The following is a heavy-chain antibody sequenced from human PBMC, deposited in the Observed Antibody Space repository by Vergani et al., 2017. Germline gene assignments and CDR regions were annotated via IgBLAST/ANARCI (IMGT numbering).Heavy chain of an antibody. CDR2: ISGSGGTT. V-gene: IGHV3-23*01. J-gene: IGHJ6*02. D-gene: IGHD2-2*01. CDR1: GFTFSSSA. Sequence: EVQLLESGGGLVQPGGSLRLSCAASGFTFSSSAMSWVRQVPGKGLEWVSGISGSGGTTYYANSVKGRFTISRDSSKNTLYLLMNSLRAADTAVYYCAKGVYCVSTSCDEGRGYYYGMGVWGQGTTVTFSS. CDR3: AKGVYCVSTSCDEGRGYYYGMGV.